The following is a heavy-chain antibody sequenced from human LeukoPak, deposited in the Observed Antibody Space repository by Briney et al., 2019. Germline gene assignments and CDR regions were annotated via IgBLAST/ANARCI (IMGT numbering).Heavy chain of an antibody. D-gene: IGHD2-2*01. CDR3: ARSRYCSSTSCYGYGMDV. V-gene: IGHV1-8*01. CDR2: MNPNSGNT. J-gene: IGHJ6*02. CDR1: GYTFTSYD. Sequence: ASVKVSCKASGYTFTSYDINWVRQATGQGLEWMGWMNPNSGNTGYAQKFQGRVTTTRNTSISTAYMELRSLRSEDTAVYYCARSRYCSSTSCYGYGMDVWGQGTTVTVSS.